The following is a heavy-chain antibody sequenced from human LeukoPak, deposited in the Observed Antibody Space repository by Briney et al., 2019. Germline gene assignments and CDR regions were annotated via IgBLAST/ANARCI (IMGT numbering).Heavy chain of an antibody. Sequence: GGSLRLSCAASGFTFSHYYMSWVRQAPGKGLEWVANIKQDGSEQFYLDSVKGRFTISRDNSKNTLYLQMNSLRAEDTAVYYCAREASQAFDIWGQGTMVTVSS. J-gene: IGHJ3*02. CDR2: IKQDGSEQ. CDR1: GFTFSHYY. V-gene: IGHV3-7*01. CDR3: AREASQAFDI.